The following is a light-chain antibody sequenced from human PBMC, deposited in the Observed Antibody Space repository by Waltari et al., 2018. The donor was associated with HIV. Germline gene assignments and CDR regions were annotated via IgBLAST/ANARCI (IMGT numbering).Light chain of an antibody. CDR1: SSNIGSNT. Sequence: QSVLTQPPSASGTPGQRVTISCSGGSSNIGSNTLRWYQHAPGTPPKRLIYNNSQRPAGVPDRFSGSKSDTSASLAISGLQSDDEAAYFCAAWDDSLNGAMFGGGTKLTVL. CDR2: NNS. J-gene: IGLJ3*02. V-gene: IGLV1-44*01. CDR3: AAWDDSLNGAM.